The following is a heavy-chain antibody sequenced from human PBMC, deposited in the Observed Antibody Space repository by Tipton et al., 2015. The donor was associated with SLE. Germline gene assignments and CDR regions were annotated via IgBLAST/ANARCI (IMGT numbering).Heavy chain of an antibody. CDR2: IYYSGST. J-gene: IGHJ3*02. D-gene: IGHD6-6*01. Sequence: TLSLTCTVSGGSISSSSYYWGWIRQPPGKGLEWIGSIYYSGSTYYNPSLKSRVTISVDTSKNQFSLKLSSVTAADTAVYYCASGGYSSYAFDIWGQGTMVTVSS. CDR1: GGSISSSSYY. V-gene: IGHV4-39*07. CDR3: ASGGYSSYAFDI.